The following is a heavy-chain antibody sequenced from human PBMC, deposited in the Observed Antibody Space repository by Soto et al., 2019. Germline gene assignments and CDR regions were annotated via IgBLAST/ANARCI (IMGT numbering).Heavy chain of an antibody. V-gene: IGHV1-69*08. CDR1: GDTSTIYT. J-gene: IGHJ5*02. CDR3: ATDKFGAGRVGVHS. Sequence: QVQLVQSGAEVKKPGVSLRVSCETSGDTSTIYTITWVRQAPGQGLQWMGRIVPILRLTNYAQEFQGRLTITADSSTSTAHIELTSLTSEDTAVYYCATDKFGAGRVGVHSWGQGTLVVVSS. D-gene: IGHD3-16*01. CDR2: IVPILRLT.